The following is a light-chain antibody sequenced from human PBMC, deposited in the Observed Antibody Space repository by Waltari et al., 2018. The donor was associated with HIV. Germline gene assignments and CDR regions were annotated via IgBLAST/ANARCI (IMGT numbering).Light chain of an antibody. CDR3: AAWDNALGGHVV. CDR2: RNN. J-gene: IGLJ2*01. V-gene: IGLV1-47*02. CDR1: TPSLGSNS. Sequence: QSVLTQPPSMSGTPGQRVIISCSGTTPSLGSNSVYLYQQPPGAAPQLLIYRNNQQPSGVPYRFSGSKSGTSASLAISGLRPEDEAMYFCAAWDNALGGHVVFGGGTNLTVL.